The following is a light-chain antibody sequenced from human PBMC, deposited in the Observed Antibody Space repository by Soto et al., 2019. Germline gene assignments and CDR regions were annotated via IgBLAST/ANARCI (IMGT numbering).Light chain of an antibody. CDR2: AAS. V-gene: IGKV1-8*01. CDR3: HQYYSYPYT. Sequence: AIRMTQSPSSLSASTGDRVTITCRASQGISSYLAWYQQKPGKAPKLLIYAASTLQSEVPSRFSGSGSGTDFTLTISCLQSEDFATYYCHQYYSYPYTFGQGTKLEIK. J-gene: IGKJ2*01. CDR1: QGISSY.